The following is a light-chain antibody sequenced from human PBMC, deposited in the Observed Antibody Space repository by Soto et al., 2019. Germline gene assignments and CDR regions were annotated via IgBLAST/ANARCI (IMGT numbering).Light chain of an antibody. CDR3: QQSYSNPLT. CDR1: ETITRY. J-gene: IGKJ4*01. Sequence: DIQMTQTPSSLSASVGERVIITCRASETITRYLNWYQSKPGKAPRLLISAASSLQTGVPSRFSGNYSGTDFTLTISSLQSEDFATYYCQQSYSNPLTFGGGTKVDIK. V-gene: IGKV1-39*01. CDR2: AAS.